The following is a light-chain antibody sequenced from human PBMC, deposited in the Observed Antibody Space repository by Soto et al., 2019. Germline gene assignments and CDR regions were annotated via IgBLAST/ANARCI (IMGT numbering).Light chain of an antibody. CDR3: QQYNRWPPWT. CDR1: QSVSNN. CDR2: GVS. V-gene: IGKV3-15*01. Sequence: EIVMTQSPATLSVSPGEKVTLSCRASQSVSNNLAWYQQKPGQAPSLLMYGVSTRATGIPARFSGSGSGTEFTLTIRSLQSEDFAVYYCQQYNRWPPWTFGQGTKVEIK. J-gene: IGKJ1*01.